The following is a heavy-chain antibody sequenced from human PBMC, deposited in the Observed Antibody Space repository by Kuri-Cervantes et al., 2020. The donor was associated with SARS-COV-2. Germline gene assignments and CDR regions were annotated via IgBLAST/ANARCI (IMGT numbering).Heavy chain of an antibody. CDR3: AREGYCNATTCNANWFDP. V-gene: IGHV4-59*12. CDR1: GGSISSYY. D-gene: IGHD2-15*01. Sequence: SETLSLTCTVSGGSISSYYWSWIRQPPGQGLEWLGYIYYSGSTKYNPSLESRVTISLDTSRNQFSLKLSFVTAADSAVYYCAREGYCNATTCNANWFDPWGQGTLVTVSS. J-gene: IGHJ5*02. CDR2: IYYSGST.